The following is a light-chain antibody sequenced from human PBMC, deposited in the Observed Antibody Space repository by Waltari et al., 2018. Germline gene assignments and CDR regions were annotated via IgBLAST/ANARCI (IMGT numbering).Light chain of an antibody. Sequence: EVVLTQSPATLSLSPGERATLSCRASQSVSTVYLAWFQQKPGQAPRLLIYGASSRATGIPDRFSGSWSGTDFTLTISRLEPEDFAVYYCHQYGYSPRTFGQGTKVDIK. CDR3: HQYGYSPRT. J-gene: IGKJ1*01. V-gene: IGKV3-20*01. CDR2: GAS. CDR1: QSVSTVY.